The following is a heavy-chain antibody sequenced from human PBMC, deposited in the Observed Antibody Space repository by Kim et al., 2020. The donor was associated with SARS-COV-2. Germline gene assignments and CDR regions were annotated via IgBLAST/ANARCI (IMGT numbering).Heavy chain of an antibody. D-gene: IGHD3-10*01. CDR3: GRHLNNRAMVRGVDY. Sequence: YRPSLKSRVTISVDTSKNQFSLKLSSVTAADTAVYYCGRHLNNRAMVRGVDYWGQGTLVTVSS. J-gene: IGHJ4*02. V-gene: IGHV4-39*01.